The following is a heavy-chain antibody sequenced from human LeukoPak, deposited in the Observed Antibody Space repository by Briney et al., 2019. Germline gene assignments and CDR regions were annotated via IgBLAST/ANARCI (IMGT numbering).Heavy chain of an antibody. CDR3: ARSTAMVDFDY. CDR1: GGSISGTYY. Sequence: SETLSLTCTVSGGSISGTYYWSWIRPPAGKGLEWIGRTYTSGSTNYNPSLKSRVTMSVDTSKNQFSLKLSSVTAADTAVYYCARSTAMVDFDYWGQGTLVTVSS. CDR2: TYTSGST. V-gene: IGHV4-4*07. D-gene: IGHD5-18*01. J-gene: IGHJ4*02.